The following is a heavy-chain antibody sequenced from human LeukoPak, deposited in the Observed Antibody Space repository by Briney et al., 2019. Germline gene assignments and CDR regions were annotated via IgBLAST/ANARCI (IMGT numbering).Heavy chain of an antibody. D-gene: IGHD3-10*01. CDR3: ARAGLLWFGDLPTRRPFDP. CDR2: IYYSGST. CDR1: GGSISSHY. J-gene: IGHJ5*02. Sequence: SETLSLTCTVSGGSISSHYWSWIRQPPGKGLEWIGYIYYSGSTNYNPSPKSRVTISVDTSKNQFSLKLSSVTAADTAVYYCARAGLLWFGDLPTRRPFDPWGQGTLVTVSS. V-gene: IGHV4-59*11.